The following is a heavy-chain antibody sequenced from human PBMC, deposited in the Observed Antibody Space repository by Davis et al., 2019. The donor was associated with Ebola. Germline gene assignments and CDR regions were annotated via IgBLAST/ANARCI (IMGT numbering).Heavy chain of an antibody. CDR1: GGSVSSGSYY. CDR3: ARVGEDYGDARN. Sequence: PSETLSLTRTVSGGSVSSGSYYWSWIRQPPGKGLEWIGYIYYSGSTNYNPSLKSRVTISVDTSKNQFSLKLSSVTAADTAVYYCARVGEDYGDARNWGQGTLVTVSS. D-gene: IGHD4-17*01. J-gene: IGHJ4*02. V-gene: IGHV4-61*01. CDR2: IYYSGST.